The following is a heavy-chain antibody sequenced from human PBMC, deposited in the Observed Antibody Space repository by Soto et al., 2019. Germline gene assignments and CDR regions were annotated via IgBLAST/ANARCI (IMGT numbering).Heavy chain of an antibody. CDR2: INAGNGNT. V-gene: IGHV1-3*01. CDR1: GYTFTSYA. Sequence: ASVKVSFKASGYTFTSYAMHWVRQAPGQRLEWMGWINAGNGNTKYSQKFQGRVTITRDTSASTAYMELSSLRSEDTAVYYCASTSVYCSGGRCGYFQHWGQGTLVTVSS. D-gene: IGHD2-15*01. CDR3: ASTSVYCSGGRCGYFQH. J-gene: IGHJ1*01.